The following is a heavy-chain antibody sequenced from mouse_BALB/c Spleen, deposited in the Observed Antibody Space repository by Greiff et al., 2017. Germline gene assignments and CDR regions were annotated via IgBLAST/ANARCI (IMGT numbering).Heavy chain of an antibody. V-gene: IGHV1-14*01. CDR3: ARGGNYGKGYYFDY. CDR2: INPYNDGT. D-gene: IGHD2-1*01. CDR1: GYTFTSYV. Sequence: VQLQQSGPELVKPGASVKMSCKASGYTFTSYVMHWVKQKPGQGLEWIGYINPYNDGTKYNEKFKGKATLTSDKSSSTAYMELSSLTSEDSAVYYCARGGNYGKGYYFDYWGQGTTLTVSS. J-gene: IGHJ2*01.